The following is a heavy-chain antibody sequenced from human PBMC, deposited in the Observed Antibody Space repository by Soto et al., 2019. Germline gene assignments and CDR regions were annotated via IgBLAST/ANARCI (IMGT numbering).Heavy chain of an antibody. CDR2: IYYSGST. CDR1: GGFLRRGSYF. CDR3: ARVSGRYYFDY. Sequence: ASEAPSPPWTVSGGFLRRGSYFVSWIRQHPGKGLEWIGYIYYSGSTNYNPSLKSRVTISLDTSKNQFSLKLSSVTAADTAVYYCARVSGRYYFDYWGQGTLVTVSS. V-gene: IGHV4-61*01. J-gene: IGHJ4*02. D-gene: IGHD3-10*01.